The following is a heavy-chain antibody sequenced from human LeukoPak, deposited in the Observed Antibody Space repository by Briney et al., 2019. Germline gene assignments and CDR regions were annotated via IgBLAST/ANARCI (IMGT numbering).Heavy chain of an antibody. CDR2: ISAYNGNT. CDR3: ARDAPLPCSGGSCYSFPYYYYGMDV. D-gene: IGHD2-15*01. J-gene: IGHJ6*02. CDR1: GYTFTSYG. V-gene: IGHV1-18*01. Sequence: ASVKASCKASGYTFTSYGISWVRQAPGQGLEWMGWISAYNGNTNYAQKLQGRVTMTTDTSTSTAYMELRSLRSDDTAVYYCARDAPLPCSGGSCYSFPYYYYGMDVWGQGTTVTVSS.